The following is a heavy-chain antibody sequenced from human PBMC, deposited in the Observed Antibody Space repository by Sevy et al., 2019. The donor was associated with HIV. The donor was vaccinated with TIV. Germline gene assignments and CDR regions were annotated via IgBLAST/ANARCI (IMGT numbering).Heavy chain of an antibody. CDR2: VSFDGGSK. D-gene: IGHD3-3*01. J-gene: IGHJ3*02. CDR1: GFTFNNFP. Sequence: GGSLRLSCEASGFTFNNFPIHWVRQAPGKGLDWVAVVSFDGGSKYYADSVKGRFTVSRDNSKNTVYLQLNSLRAEDTAVYYCVRELARSITFDIWGQGTLVTVSS. CDR3: VRELARSITFDI. V-gene: IGHV3-30-3*01.